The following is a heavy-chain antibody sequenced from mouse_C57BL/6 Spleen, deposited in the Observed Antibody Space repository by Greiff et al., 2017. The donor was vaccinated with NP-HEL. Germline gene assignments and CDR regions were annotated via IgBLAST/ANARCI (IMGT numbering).Heavy chain of an antibody. V-gene: IGHV5-17*01. Sequence: EVKLQESGGGLVKPGGSLKLSCAASGFTFSDYGMHWVRQAPEKGLEWVAYISSGSSTIYYADTVKGRFTISRDNAKNTLFLQMTSLRSEDTAMYYCAREVYYDYGGDYWGQGTSVTVSS. D-gene: IGHD2-4*01. CDR2: ISSGSSTI. CDR3: AREVYYDYGGDY. J-gene: IGHJ4*01. CDR1: GFTFSDYG.